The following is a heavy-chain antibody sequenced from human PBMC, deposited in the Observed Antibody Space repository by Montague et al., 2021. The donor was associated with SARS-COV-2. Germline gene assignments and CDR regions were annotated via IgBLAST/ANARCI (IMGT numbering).Heavy chain of an antibody. CDR1: GFPFTNSP. CDR2: IHSAGRGT. J-gene: IGHJ5*02. V-gene: IGHV3-23*03. Sequence: SRSLSFAASGFPFTNSPMSWVRQAPGKGLDWVSVIHSAGRGTYYADSVQGRFTISRDNLKNTVYLQMNNLRDVDTAVYYCAKVGDILTGYSLINLDAWGQGTLVVVSS. D-gene: IGHD3-9*01. CDR3: AKVGDILTGYSLINLDA.